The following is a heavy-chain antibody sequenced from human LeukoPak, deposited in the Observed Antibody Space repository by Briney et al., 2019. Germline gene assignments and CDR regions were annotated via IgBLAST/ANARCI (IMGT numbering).Heavy chain of an antibody. D-gene: IGHD6-19*01. J-gene: IGHJ4*02. CDR1: GYTFTSNY. Sequence: ASVKVSCKASGYTFTSNYIHWVRQAPGQGLEWMGMIYPRDGSTSYAQKFQGRVTVTRDTSTSTVHMELSGLRSEDMAVYYCARSSPRGWGTYYFDYWGQGTLVTVSS. V-gene: IGHV1-46*01. CDR3: ARSSPRGWGTYYFDY. CDR2: IYPRDGST.